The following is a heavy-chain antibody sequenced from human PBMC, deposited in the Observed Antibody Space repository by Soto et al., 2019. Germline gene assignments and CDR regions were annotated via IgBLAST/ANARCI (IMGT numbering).Heavy chain of an antibody. D-gene: IGHD6-13*01. CDR2: IYYSGST. V-gene: IGHV4-59*01. CDR1: GGSISSYY. J-gene: IGHJ6*03. CDR3: ARVPTEYSSSWWRYYYMDV. Sequence: PSETLSLTCTVSGGSISSYYWSWIRQPPGKGLEWIGYIYYSGSTNYNPPIKSRVTISVDTSKNQFSLKLSSVTAADTAVYFCARVPTEYSSSWWRYYYMDVWGKGTTVTVSS.